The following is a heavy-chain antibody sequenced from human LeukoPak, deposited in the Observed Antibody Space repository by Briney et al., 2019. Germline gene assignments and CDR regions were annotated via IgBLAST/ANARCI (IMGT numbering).Heavy chain of an antibody. V-gene: IGHV3-23*01. CDR1: GFTFSSYA. CDR2: ISGSGGST. J-gene: IGHJ5*02. D-gene: IGHD5-12*01. Sequence: GGSLRLSCAASGFTFSSYAMSWVRQAPGKVLEWVSAISGSGGSTYYADSVKGRFTISRDNSKNTLYLQMNSLRAEDTAVYYCAKRSGYEPGDEWFDPWGQGTLVTVSS. CDR3: AKRSGYEPGDEWFDP.